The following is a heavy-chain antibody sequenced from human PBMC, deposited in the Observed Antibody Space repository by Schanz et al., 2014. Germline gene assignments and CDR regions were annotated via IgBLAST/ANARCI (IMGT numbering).Heavy chain of an antibody. CDR1: GFPFGDYA. CDR2: LSGSGAGT. J-gene: IGHJ6*03. V-gene: IGHV3-23*04. Sequence: EVQLVESGGGLVQPGRSLRLSCTGSGFPFGDYAVSWFRRAPGKGLEWVSTLSGSGAGTFYADSVKGRFTISRDNSENTLYLQMNSLTSEDTAVYYCARVSMEFERGKSYYYYMDVWGRGTTVTVSS. CDR3: ARVSMEFERGKSYYYYMDV. D-gene: IGHD3-10*01.